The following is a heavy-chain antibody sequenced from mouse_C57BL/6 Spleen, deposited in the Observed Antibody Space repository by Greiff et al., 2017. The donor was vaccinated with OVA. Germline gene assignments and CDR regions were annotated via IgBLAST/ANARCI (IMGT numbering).Heavy chain of an antibody. D-gene: IGHD2-2*01. V-gene: IGHV1-18*01. Sequence: EVQRVESGPELVKPGASVKIPCKASGYTFTDYNMDWVKQSHGKSLEWIGDINPNNGGTIYNQKFKGKATLTVDKSSSTAYMELRSLTSEDTAVYYCATGYLFAYWGQGTLVTVSA. CDR2: INPNNGGT. CDR3: ATGYLFAY. J-gene: IGHJ3*01. CDR1: GYTFTDYN.